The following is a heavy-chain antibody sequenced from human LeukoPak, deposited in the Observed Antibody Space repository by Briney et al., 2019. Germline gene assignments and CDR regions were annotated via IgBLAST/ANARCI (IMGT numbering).Heavy chain of an antibody. J-gene: IGHJ4*02. CDR1: GGSISSGSYY. D-gene: IGHD1-26*01. CDR2: IYTSGST. Sequence: SETLSLTCTVSGGSISSGSYYWSWIRQPAGKGLEWIGRIYTSGSTNYNPSLKSRVTISVDTSKNQFSLKLSSVTAADTAVYYCAREPRGSSGSYYFDYWGQGTLVTVSS. V-gene: IGHV4-61*02. CDR3: AREPRGSSGSYYFDY.